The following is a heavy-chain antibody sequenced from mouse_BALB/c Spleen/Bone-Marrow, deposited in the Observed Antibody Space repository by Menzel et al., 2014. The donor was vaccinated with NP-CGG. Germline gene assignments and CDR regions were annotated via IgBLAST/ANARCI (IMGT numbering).Heavy chain of an antibody. CDR2: INPSNGRT. CDR1: GYTFTSYW. CDR3: TGDYGYDAGFALFTY. D-gene: IGHD2-14*01. V-gene: IGHV1S81*02. J-gene: IGHJ3*01. Sequence: QVQLQQSGAELVKPGASVKLSCKASGYTFTSYWMHWVKQRPGQGLEWIGEINPSNGRTNYNEEFKSKATLTVDKSSSTAYMQLSSLTSEDSAVYYCTGDYGYDAGFALFTYWGQGTLVTVSA.